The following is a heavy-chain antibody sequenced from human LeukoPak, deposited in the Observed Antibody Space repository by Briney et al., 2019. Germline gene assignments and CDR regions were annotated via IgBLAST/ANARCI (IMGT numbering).Heavy chain of an antibody. J-gene: IGHJ4*02. CDR1: GYSFTSYW. CDR2: IYPGDSDT. CDR3: ARRDILTGYYDYFDY. Sequence: GESLKISCKGSGYSFTSYWIGWVRQMPGKGLEWMGIIYPGDSDTRYSPSFQGQVTISADKSISTAYLQWSSLKASDTAMYYCARRDILTGYYDYFDYWGQGTLATVSS. D-gene: IGHD3-9*01. V-gene: IGHV5-51*01.